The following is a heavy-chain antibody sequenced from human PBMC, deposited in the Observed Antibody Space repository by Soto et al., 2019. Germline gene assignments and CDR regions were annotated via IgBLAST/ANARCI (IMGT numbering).Heavy chain of an antibody. CDR1: GFTLSDYP. V-gene: IGHV3-30-3*01. CDR3: ARESPVLSWYFDL. Sequence: QVQLVESGGGVVQPGGSLRLSCAAPGFTLSDYPMNWVRQAPGKGLEWVALISYDGSKKYYADSVRGRFTISRDNSKNTLYLLMSSLTTEDTSVYYCARESPVLSWYFDLWGHGTLVTVSS. CDR2: ISYDGSKK. J-gene: IGHJ2*01.